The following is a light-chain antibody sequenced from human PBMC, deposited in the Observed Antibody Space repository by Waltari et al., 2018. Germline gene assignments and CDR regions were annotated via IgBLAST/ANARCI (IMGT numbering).Light chain of an antibody. CDR3: SSYTRRSYWV. J-gene: IGLJ3*02. CDR2: KVN. Sequence: QSALTQPASVSGSPGQSITIPCTGTSRYLGFYDFVSWFQQPPGKAPKVMIYKVNNRPSGVSNRFSGSKSANTASLTISGLQAEDEADYYCSSYTRRSYWVFGGGTQLTVL. CDR1: SRYLGFYDF. V-gene: IGLV2-14*01.